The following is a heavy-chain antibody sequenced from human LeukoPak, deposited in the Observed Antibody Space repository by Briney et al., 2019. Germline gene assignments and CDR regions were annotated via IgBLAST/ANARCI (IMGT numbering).Heavy chain of an antibody. Sequence: PSETLSLTCTVSGGSVSSTSYFWGWIRQPPGKGLEWIGSVYHIGTVYYNPSLKSRVTISIDTSNNQFSLRLTFMTAADTAVYFCVRGEMIPQVDSWGRGTLVTVSS. D-gene: IGHD3-10*01. CDR1: GGSVSSTSYF. J-gene: IGHJ4*02. V-gene: IGHV4-39*07. CDR3: VRGEMIPQVDS. CDR2: VYHIGTV.